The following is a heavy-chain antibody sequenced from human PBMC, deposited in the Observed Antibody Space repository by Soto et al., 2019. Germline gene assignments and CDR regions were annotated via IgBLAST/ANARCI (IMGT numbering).Heavy chain of an antibody. V-gene: IGHV1-2*04. J-gene: IGHJ4*02. D-gene: IGHD6-19*01. CDR3: ATSRISIAVAGETEYYFDY. Sequence: AAVKVSCKASGYIFTGYYMHWVRQAPGQGLEWMGWINPNSGDTNYTQKFQGWVTMTRDTSISTAYMELSRLRSDDTAVYYCATSRISIAVAGETEYYFDYWGQGTPVTVSS. CDR2: INPNSGDT. CDR1: GYIFTGYY.